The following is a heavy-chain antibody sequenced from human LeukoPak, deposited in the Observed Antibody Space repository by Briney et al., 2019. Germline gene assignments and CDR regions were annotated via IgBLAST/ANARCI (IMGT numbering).Heavy chain of an antibody. CDR1: GFTFTSYT. D-gene: IGHD3-22*01. J-gene: IGHJ4*02. CDR2: ISSSSTYI. CDR3: ARVYSYYYDSGGYYIDY. Sequence: GSLRLSCAASGFTFTSYTMNWVRQAPGKGLEWVSSISSSSTYIDYADSVKGRFTISRDNAKNSLYLQMNSLRAEDTAVYYCARVYSYYYDSGGYYIDYWGQGTLVIVSS. V-gene: IGHV3-21*01.